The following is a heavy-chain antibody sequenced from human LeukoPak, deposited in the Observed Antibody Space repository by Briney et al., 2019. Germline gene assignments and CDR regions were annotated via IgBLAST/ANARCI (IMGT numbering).Heavy chain of an antibody. D-gene: IGHD3-22*01. CDR3: ATYDSSGNFDY. V-gene: IGHV4-34*01. CDR2: INHSGST. J-gene: IGHJ4*02. Sequence: PSETLSLTCAVYGGSFSGYYWSWIRQPPGKGLEWIGEINHSGSTNYNPSLKSRVTISVDTSKNQFSLKLSSVTAADTAVYYCATYDSSGNFDYWGQGTLVTVSS. CDR1: GGSFSGYY.